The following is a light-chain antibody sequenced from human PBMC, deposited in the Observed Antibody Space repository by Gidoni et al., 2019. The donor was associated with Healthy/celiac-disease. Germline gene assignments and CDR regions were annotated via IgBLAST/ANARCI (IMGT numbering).Light chain of an antibody. CDR2: AAS. V-gene: IGKV1-39*01. CDR1: QSIGSY. CDR3: QRSYTTPRT. Sequence: DIQMTQSPSSLSASVGDRVTITCRASQSIGSYLNQYQQKTGKAPKLLVYAASSLQSGGPSRFSDSGSRADFTLTISSLQPENFATYYCQRSYTTPRTFGQGTKVEIK. J-gene: IGKJ1*01.